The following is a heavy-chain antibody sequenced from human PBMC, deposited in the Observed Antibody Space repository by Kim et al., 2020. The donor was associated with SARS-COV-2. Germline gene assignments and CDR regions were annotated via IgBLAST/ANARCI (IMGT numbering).Heavy chain of an antibody. D-gene: IGHD1-26*01. CDR3: ARALEYSGSYYYYGMDV. Sequence: SETLSLTCAVSGGSISSSNWWSWVRQPPGKGLEWIGEIYHSGSTNYNPSLKSRVTISVDKSKNQFSLKLSSVTAADTAVYYCARALEYSGSYYYYGMDVWGQGTTVTVSS. J-gene: IGHJ6*02. CDR2: IYHSGST. CDR1: GGSISSSNW. V-gene: IGHV4-4*02.